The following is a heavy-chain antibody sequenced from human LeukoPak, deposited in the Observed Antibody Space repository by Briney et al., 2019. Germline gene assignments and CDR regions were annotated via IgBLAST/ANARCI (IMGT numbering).Heavy chain of an antibody. D-gene: IGHD2-15*01. V-gene: IGHV3-23*01. CDR3: AKDLKVAATTIPNNYFDY. Sequence: GGSLRLSCAASGFTFSSYAMSWVRQAPGKELEWVSAISGSGGSTYYADSVKGRSTISRDNSKNTLYLQMNSLRAEDTAVYYCAKDLKVAATTIPNNYFDYWGQGTLVTVSS. CDR1: GFTFSSYA. CDR2: ISGSGGST. J-gene: IGHJ4*02.